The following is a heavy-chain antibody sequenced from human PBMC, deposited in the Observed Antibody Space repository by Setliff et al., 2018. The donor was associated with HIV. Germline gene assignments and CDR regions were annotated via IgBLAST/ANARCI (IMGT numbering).Heavy chain of an antibody. V-gene: IGHV5-51*01. J-gene: IGHJ4*02. CDR3: ARLSVVTATRIYYFDY. Sequence: GESLKISCKGSGYSFTNYWIGWVRQMPGKGLEWMGIIYPGDSDTRYSPSFQGQVTISADKSISTAYLPWISLKASDTAMYYCARLSVVTATRIYYFDYWGQGTLVTVSS. CDR2: IYPGDSDT. CDR1: GYSFTNYW. D-gene: IGHD2-21*02.